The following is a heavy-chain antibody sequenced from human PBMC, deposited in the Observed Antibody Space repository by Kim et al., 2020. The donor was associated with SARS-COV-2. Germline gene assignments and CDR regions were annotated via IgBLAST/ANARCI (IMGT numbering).Heavy chain of an antibody. CDR2: IFYLGST. Sequence: SETLSLTCTVSRGSINDYYWSWIRQSPEKGLEWIGYIFYLGSTNYNPSLKSRVTISVDTSKNQFSLRLSSVTAADTATYYCARSSSSWNNWFDPWGQGTLVNVSS. CDR1: RGSINDYY. CDR3: ARSSSSWNNWFDP. J-gene: IGHJ5*02. V-gene: IGHV4-59*01. D-gene: IGHD6-13*01.